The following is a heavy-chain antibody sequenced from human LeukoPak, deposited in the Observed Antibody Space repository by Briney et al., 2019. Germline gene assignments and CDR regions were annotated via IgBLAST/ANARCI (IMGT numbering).Heavy chain of an antibody. Sequence: GKSLRLSCAASGFIFSSYAMHWVRQAPGKGLEWVAIISYDGSNKYYADSVKGRFTISRDNSKNTLYLQMNSLRAEDTAVYYCAGDGYSGNDGLWGQGTLVTVSS. V-gene: IGHV3-30*04. CDR2: ISYDGSNK. CDR3: AGDGYSGNDGL. J-gene: IGHJ4*02. D-gene: IGHD5-12*01. CDR1: GFIFSSYA.